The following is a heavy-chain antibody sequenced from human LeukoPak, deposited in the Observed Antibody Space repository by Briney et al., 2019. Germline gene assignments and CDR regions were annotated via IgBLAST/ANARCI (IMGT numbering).Heavy chain of an antibody. V-gene: IGHV3-23*01. D-gene: IGHD5-18*01. CDR2: ISGSGGST. CDR1: GFTFSNYA. J-gene: IGHJ4*02. Sequence: PGGSLRLSCAASGFTFSNYAMSWVRQAPGKGLEWVSGISGSGGSTYYADSVKGRFTISRDNSKNTLSLQMNSLRAEDTAVYYCARDESEAALVFVYWGQGTLVTVSS. CDR3: ARDESEAALVFVY.